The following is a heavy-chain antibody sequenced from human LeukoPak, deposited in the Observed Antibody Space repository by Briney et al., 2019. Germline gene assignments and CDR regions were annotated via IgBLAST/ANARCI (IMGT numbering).Heavy chain of an antibody. Sequence: SGGSLRLSCAASGFTVSSNYMSWVRQAPGKGLEWVSVIYSGGSTYYADSVKGRFTISRDNSKNTLYLQMNSLRAEDTAVYYCARNTGSSSWSVDYYYYGMDVWGQGTTVTVSS. CDR1: GFTVSSNY. CDR2: IYSGGST. J-gene: IGHJ6*02. V-gene: IGHV3-53*01. CDR3: ARNTGSSSWSVDYYYYGMDV. D-gene: IGHD6-13*01.